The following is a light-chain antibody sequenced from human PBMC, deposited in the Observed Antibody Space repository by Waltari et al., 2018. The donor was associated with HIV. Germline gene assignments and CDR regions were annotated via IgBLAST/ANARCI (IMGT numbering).Light chain of an antibody. CDR3: CSCPRSGIRYV. CDR2: EVT. Sequence: QSALTQPASVSGSPGQSLTISCTGPSSNVGSDDLVSWYQQHPGEAPKLIIYEVTKRPSGVSNRFSGSKSGNTASLTISGLQAEDEADYYCCSCPRSGIRYVFGTGTKVTVL. J-gene: IGLJ1*01. V-gene: IGLV2-23*02. CDR1: SSNVGSDDL.